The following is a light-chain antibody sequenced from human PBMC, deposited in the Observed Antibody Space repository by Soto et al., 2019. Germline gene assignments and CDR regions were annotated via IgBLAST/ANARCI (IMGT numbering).Light chain of an antibody. CDR2: KAS. CDR1: QTISSG. Sequence: DIQMTQSPSTLSGSVGDRVTITCRASQTISSGLAWYQQKPGKAPKLLIYKASTLKSGVPSRFSGSGSGTAFNLTISSLQPDDFAAYYCQHYNCYSEAFGEGTKVAL. V-gene: IGKV1-5*03. CDR3: QHYNCYSEA. J-gene: IGKJ1*01.